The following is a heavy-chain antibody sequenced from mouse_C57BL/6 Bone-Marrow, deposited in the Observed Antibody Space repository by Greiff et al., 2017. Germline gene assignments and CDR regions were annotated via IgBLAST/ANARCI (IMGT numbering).Heavy chain of an antibody. CDR3: TGDYDENYYAMDY. V-gene: IGHV14-1*01. CDR1: GFNIKDYY. CDR2: IDPEDGDT. D-gene: IGHD2-4*01. Sequence: EVKLMESGAELVRPGASVKLSCTASGFNIKDYYMHWVKQRPEQGLEWIGRIDPEDGDTEYAPKFQGKATMTADTSSNTAYLQLSNLTSKDAAVYYCTGDYDENYYAMDYWGQGTSVTVSS. J-gene: IGHJ4*01.